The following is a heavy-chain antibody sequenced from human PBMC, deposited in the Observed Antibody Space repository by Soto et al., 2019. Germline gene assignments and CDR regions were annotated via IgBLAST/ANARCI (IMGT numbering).Heavy chain of an antibody. D-gene: IGHD3-10*01. J-gene: IGHJ4*02. Sequence: SVKVSCKASGGTFSSYAISWVRQAPGQGLEWMGGIIPIFGTANYAQKFQGRVTITADESTSTAYMELSSLRSEDTAVYYCARKWDHFSYGSGSYYPFDYWGQGTLVTVSS. V-gene: IGHV1-69*13. CDR3: ARKWDHFSYGSGSYYPFDY. CDR2: IIPIFGTA. CDR1: GGTFSSYA.